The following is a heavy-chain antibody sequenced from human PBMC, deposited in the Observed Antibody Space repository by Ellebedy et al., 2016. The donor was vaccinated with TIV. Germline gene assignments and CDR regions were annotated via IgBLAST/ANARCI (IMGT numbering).Heavy chain of an antibody. CDR2: IYDSGST. Sequence: SETLSLTCTISGGSISSHSWNWIRQPPGKGLEWIGRIYDSGSTNYNPSLNSRITISLDTAKNHFSLILTSVTAADTAVYYCARTMRGMATAPNFWGQGTLVTVSS. CDR1: GGSISSHS. J-gene: IGHJ4*02. V-gene: IGHV4-59*08. D-gene: IGHD5-24*01. CDR3: ARTMRGMATAPNF.